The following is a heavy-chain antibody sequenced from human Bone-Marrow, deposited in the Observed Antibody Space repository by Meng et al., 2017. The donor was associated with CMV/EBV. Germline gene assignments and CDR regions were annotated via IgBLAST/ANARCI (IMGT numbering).Heavy chain of an antibody. D-gene: IGHD1-26*01. J-gene: IGHJ3*01. CDR2: IYTGGGT. Sequence: GGSLRLSCAASGFAVNTYYMSWVRRAPGKGLEWIAVIYTGGGTSHADSVKGRFTISRDKSQNTVYPQMHSLRVNDTALYYCVRDAVAPGGNGFDFLGQGTMVTVSS. V-gene: IGHV3-53*01. CDR1: GFAVNTYY. CDR3: VRDAVAPGGNGFDF.